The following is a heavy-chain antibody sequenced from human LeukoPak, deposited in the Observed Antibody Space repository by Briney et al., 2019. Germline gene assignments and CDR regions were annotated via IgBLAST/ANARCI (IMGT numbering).Heavy chain of an antibody. CDR2: ISASADRI. CDR3: AKSKVAAAGTGAFDI. Sequence: GGSLRLSCAASGFTFSSDAMSWVRQAPGKGLEWVSTISASADRINYADSVRGRFIISRDNSKNTLFLRMNRLRAEDTAVYFCAKSKVAAAGTGAFDIWGQGTMVTVSS. D-gene: IGHD6-13*01. V-gene: IGHV3-23*01. CDR1: GFTFSSDA. J-gene: IGHJ3*02.